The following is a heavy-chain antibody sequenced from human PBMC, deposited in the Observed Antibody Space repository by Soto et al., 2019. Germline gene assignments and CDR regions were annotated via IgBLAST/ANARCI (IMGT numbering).Heavy chain of an antibody. Sequence: PGGSLRLSCAASGFTVSTKYISWVRQAPGKGLEWVSVIYSGGSTFYADYVRGRFTISRDNSKNTVNLQMNSLRAEDTAVYYCARDPWAADYWGQGTLVTVSS. J-gene: IGHJ4*02. D-gene: IGHD3-16*01. V-gene: IGHV3-66*01. CDR3: ARDPWAADY. CDR2: IYSGGST. CDR1: GFTVSTKY.